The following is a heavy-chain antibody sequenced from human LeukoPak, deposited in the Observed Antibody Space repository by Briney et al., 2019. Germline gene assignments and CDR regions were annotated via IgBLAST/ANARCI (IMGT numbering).Heavy chain of an antibody. J-gene: IGHJ4*02. D-gene: IGHD2-21*02. V-gene: IGHV4-34*01. CDR1: GGSFSGYY. Sequence: SETLSLTCAVYGGSFSGYYWSWIRQPPGKGLEWIGEINHSGSTNYNPSLKSRVTISVDTSKNQFSLKLSSVTAADTAVYYCARDVPLFGGGDLENYGWGQGTLVTVSS. CDR2: INHSGST. CDR3: ARDVPLFGGGDLENYG.